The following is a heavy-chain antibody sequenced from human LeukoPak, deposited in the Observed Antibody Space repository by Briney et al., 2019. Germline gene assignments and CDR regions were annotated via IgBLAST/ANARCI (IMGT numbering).Heavy chain of an antibody. J-gene: IGHJ4*02. V-gene: IGHV4-59*08. CDR3: ARLTRYYFDY. D-gene: IGHD3-16*01. Sequence: SETLSLTCTVSGGSISSYYWSWIRQPPGKGLEWIGYIYYSGSTNYNPSLKSRVTISVDTSKNQFSLKLSSVTAADTAVYCCARLTRYYFDYWGQGTLVTVSS. CDR2: IYYSGST. CDR1: GGSISSYY.